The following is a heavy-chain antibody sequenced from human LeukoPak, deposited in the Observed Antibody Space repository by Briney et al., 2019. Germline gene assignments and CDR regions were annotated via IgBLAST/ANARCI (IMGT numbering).Heavy chain of an antibody. D-gene: IGHD7-27*01. Sequence: GGSLRLSCGASGFTFSSNWMSWVRQAPGKGLEWVANIKEDGSEKYYVDSVKGRFTISRDNAKNSLYLQMNSLRAEDTAVYYCARDSITGDNSLDYWGRGTLVTVSS. CDR1: GFTFSSNW. V-gene: IGHV3-7*01. CDR3: ARDSITGDNSLDY. CDR2: IKEDGSEK. J-gene: IGHJ4*02.